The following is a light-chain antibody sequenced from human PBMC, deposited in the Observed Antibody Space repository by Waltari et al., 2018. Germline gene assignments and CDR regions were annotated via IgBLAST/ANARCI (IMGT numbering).Light chain of an antibody. J-gene: IGLJ2*01. CDR3: SSYTRTSTVI. Sequence: QSALTQPASVSGSPGQSTTISCTGTSGDVGAYHSTPWYQQPPGQAPKLMIYDVTNRPSGVSHRFSGSKSGNTASLTISGLQAEDEADYYCSSYTRTSTVIFGGGTKLTVL. V-gene: IGLV2-14*03. CDR2: DVT. CDR1: SGDVGAYHS.